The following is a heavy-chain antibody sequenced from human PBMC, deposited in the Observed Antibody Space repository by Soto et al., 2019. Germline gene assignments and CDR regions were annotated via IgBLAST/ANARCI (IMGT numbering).Heavy chain of an antibody. D-gene: IGHD3-16*01. Sequence: EVQLVESGGGLVQPGGSLRLSCAASGFTFSRYWMSWVRQGPGKGLEWVANINQDGSDKYYVDSVKGRFTISRDNAKNSVYLQMSSLRVEDTAVYYCSRDGLGNWGQGTLVTVSS. CDR1: GFTFSRYW. J-gene: IGHJ4*02. CDR2: INQDGSDK. V-gene: IGHV3-7*04. CDR3: SRDGLGN.